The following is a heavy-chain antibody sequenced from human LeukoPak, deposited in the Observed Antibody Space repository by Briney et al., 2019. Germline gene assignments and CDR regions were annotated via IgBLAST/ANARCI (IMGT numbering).Heavy chain of an antibody. V-gene: IGHV4-61*02. CDR2: IYTSGST. Sequence: SETLSLTCTVSGGSISSGSYYWSWIRQPAGKGLEWIGRIYTSGSTNYNPSLKSRVTISVDTSKNQFSLKLSSVTAADTAVYYCARSGGDVGATVGGFDYWGQGTLVTVSS. D-gene: IGHD1-26*01. J-gene: IGHJ4*02. CDR1: GGSISSGSYY. CDR3: ARSGGDVGATVGGFDY.